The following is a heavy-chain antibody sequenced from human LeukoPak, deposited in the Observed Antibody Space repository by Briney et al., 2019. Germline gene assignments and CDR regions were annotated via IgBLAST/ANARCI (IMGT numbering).Heavy chain of an antibody. CDR1: GYTFTSYG. CDR3: ARANGVTPVNWFDP. Sequence: ASVKVSCEASGYTFTSYGISWVRQAPGQGLEWMGWISAYNGNTNYAQKLQGRVTMTTDTSTSTAYMELRSLRSDDTAVYYCARANGVTPVNWFDPWGQGTLVTVSS. D-gene: IGHD7-27*01. CDR2: ISAYNGNT. J-gene: IGHJ5*02. V-gene: IGHV1-18*01.